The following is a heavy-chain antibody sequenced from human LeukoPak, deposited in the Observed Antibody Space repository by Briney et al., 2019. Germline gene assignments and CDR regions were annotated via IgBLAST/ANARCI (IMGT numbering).Heavy chain of an antibody. J-gene: IGHJ4*02. CDR2: IYHSGST. Sequence: SETLSLTCAVYGGSFSGYYWSWIRQPPGKGLEWIGEIYHSGSTNYNPSLKSRVTISVDTSKNQFSLKLSSVTAADTAVYYCASLSSGWYGDFDYWGQGTLVTVPS. CDR1: GGSFSGYY. D-gene: IGHD6-19*01. V-gene: IGHV4-34*01. CDR3: ASLSSGWYGDFDY.